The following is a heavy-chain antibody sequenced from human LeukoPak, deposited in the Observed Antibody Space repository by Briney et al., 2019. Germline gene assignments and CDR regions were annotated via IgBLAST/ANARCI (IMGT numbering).Heavy chain of an antibody. V-gene: IGHV4-4*02. CDR2: IYHNGNT. CDR1: GATISSSNW. D-gene: IGHD4-23*01. Sequence: PSGTLSLTCAVSGATISSSNWWSWVRPPPGKGLEWIGDIYHNGNTNYNLSLKSRVTISVDKSKKQFSLSLTSVTAADTAVYYCARVGIGNSFDYWGQGTLVTLSS. J-gene: IGHJ4*02. CDR3: ARVGIGNSFDY.